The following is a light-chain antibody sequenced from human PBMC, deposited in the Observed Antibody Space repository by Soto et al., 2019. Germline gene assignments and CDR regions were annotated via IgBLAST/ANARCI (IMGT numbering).Light chain of an antibody. J-gene: IGLJ7*01. Sequence: QSVLTQPPSASVTPGQRVTISCSGSSSNIGSNYVYWYQQLPGTAPKLLIYRNNQRPSGVPNRFSGSKSGTSASLAISGLRSEDEADYYCSAWDDSLSAAVFGGGTKLTVL. CDR2: RNN. CDR3: SAWDDSLSAAV. V-gene: IGLV1-47*01. CDR1: SSNIGSNY.